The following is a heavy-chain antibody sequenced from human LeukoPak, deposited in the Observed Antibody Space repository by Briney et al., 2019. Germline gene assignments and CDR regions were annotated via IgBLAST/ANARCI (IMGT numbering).Heavy chain of an antibody. J-gene: IGHJ6*02. CDR3: ARPDAQYYYDSSGYSYVFHGMDV. CDR1: GGSISSSSYY. V-gene: IGHV4-39*01. Sequence: SETMSLTCTVSGGSISSSSYYWGWIRQPPGKGLEWIGSIYYSGSTYSTPSPKRRVTISVPTSKNQFSLQLSSVTAAATAVYYCARPDAQYYYDSSGYSYVFHGMDVWGQGTTVTVSS. CDR2: IYYSGST. D-gene: IGHD3-22*01.